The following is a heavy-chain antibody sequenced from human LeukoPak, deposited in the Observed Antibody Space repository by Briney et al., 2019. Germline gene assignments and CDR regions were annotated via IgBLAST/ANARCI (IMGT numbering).Heavy chain of an antibody. V-gene: IGHV3-23*01. D-gene: IGHD3-3*01. CDR3: AKDILYDFWSGPGGIDY. Sequence: GGSLRLSCAASGFTFSSYAMSWVRQAPGKGLEWVSAISGSGGSTYYADSVKGRFTISRDNSKNTLYLQMNSLRAEDTAVYYCAKDILYDFWSGPGGIDYWGQGTLVTVSS. J-gene: IGHJ4*02. CDR2: ISGSGGST. CDR1: GFTFSSYA.